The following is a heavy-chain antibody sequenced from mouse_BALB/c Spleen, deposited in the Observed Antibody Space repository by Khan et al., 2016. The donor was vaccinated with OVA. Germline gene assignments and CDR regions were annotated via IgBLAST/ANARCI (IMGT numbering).Heavy chain of an antibody. D-gene: IGHD2-12*01. CDR2: IYPGSGST. J-gene: IGHJ3*01. CDR1: GYTFTDYV. Sequence: QVQLQQSGPELVKPGASVKMSCKVSGYTFTDYVISWVKQRTGQGLEWIGEIYPGSGSTYYNEKFKGKATLTADKSSNTANMQVSSLTSADAAVFFCARIYDGSWFAYWGQGTLVTVSA. V-gene: IGHV1-77*01. CDR3: ARIYDGSWFAY.